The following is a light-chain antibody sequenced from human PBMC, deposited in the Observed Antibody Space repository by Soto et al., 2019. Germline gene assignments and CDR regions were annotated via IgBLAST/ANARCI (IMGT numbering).Light chain of an antibody. CDR2: AAS. J-gene: IGKJ2*01. Sequence: DIQMTQSPSSLSASVGDRVTITCRASQSISSYLNWYQQKPGKAPKLLIYAASSLQSGVPSRFSGSGSGTDFTLTISSLQPEDSATYYCQQSYSTLYTFGQGTKVDIK. CDR1: QSISSY. V-gene: IGKV1-39*01. CDR3: QQSYSTLYT.